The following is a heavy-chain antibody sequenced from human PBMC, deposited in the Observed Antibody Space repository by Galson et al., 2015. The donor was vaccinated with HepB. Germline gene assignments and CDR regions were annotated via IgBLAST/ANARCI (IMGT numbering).Heavy chain of an antibody. V-gene: IGHV1-24*01. D-gene: IGHD3-16*02. J-gene: IGHJ4*02. Sequence: SVKVSCKVSGYTLTELSMHWVRQAPGKGLEWMGGFDPEDGETIYAQKFQSRVTMTEDTSTDTAYMELSSLRSEDTAVYYCATDRLYVWGSYRYTPELWFDYWGQGTLVTVSS. CDR3: ATDRLYVWGSYRYTPELWFDY. CDR1: GYTLTELS. CDR2: FDPEDGET.